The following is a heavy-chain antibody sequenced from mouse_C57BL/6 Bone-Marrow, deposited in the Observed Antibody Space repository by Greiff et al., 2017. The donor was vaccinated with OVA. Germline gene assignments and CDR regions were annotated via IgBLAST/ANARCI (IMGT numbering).Heavy chain of an antibody. CDR2: IYPRDGST. CDR1: GYTFTDHT. V-gene: IGHV1-78*01. J-gene: IGHJ3*01. D-gene: IGHD2-2*01. CDR3: ARYYGYDGGAWFAY. Sequence: VKLLESDAELVKPGASVKISCKVSGYTFTDHTIHWMKQRPEQGLEWIGYIYPRDGSTKYNEKFKGKATLTADKSSSTAYMQLNSLTSEDSAVYFCARYYGYDGGAWFAYWGQGTLVTVSA.